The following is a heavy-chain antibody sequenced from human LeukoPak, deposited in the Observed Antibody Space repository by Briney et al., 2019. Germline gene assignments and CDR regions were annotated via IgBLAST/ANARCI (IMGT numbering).Heavy chain of an antibody. CDR2: IDASNGNT. J-gene: IGHJ4*02. V-gene: IGHV1-18*01. CDR1: GYTFTTYG. D-gene: IGHD3-16*01. CDR3: ARDYHYVPGF. Sequence: GASVKVSCKASGYTFTTYGISWVRQAPGQGLEWMGWIDASNGNTNYAQKVQGRVTITTDTSTTTAYMELRSLGLDDTAVYYCARDYHYVPGFWGQGTLVTVSS.